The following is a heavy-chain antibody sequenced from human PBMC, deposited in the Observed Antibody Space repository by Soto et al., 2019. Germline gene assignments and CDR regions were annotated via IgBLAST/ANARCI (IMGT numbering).Heavy chain of an antibody. V-gene: IGHV3-30*18. D-gene: IGHD5-12*01. CDR1: GFTFSSYG. CDR3: AKCDQNGYNPPYYGMDV. J-gene: IGHJ6*02. CDR2: ISYDGSNK. Sequence: QVQLVESGGGVVQPGRSLRLSCAASGFTFSSYGMHWVRQAPGKGLEWVAVISYDGSNKYYADSVKGRFTISRDNSKNTRYLQMNSLRAEDTAVYYCAKCDQNGYNPPYYGMDVWGQGTTVTVSS.